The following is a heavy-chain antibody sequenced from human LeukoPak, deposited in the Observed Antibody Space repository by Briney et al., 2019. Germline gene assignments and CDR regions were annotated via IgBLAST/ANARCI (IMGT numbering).Heavy chain of an antibody. CDR2: IYYTGST. D-gene: IGHD3-3*01. Sequence: SETLSLTCTVSGGSISSYYWSWIRQPPGKGLEWIGYIYYTGSTNHNPSLKSRVTISVDTSKNQFSLKLSSVTAAYTAVYYCVVYDFWSGYPDYWGQGILVTVSS. J-gene: IGHJ4*02. CDR3: VVYDFWSGYPDY. CDR1: GGSISSYY. V-gene: IGHV4-59*01.